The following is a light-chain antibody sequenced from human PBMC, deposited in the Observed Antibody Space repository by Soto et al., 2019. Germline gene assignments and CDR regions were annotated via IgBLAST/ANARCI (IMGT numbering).Light chain of an antibody. CDR3: QQYGESPWT. J-gene: IGKJ1*01. CDR2: GAS. Sequence: ETVLTQSPGTLYFSPGERATLSCRASQSVDNSHVAWYQQRRGLPPRLLIYGASSRATGIPDRFSGSGSVTDFTLTISRLEPEDFAVYHCQQYGESPWTFGQGTKVDIK. CDR1: QSVDNSH. V-gene: IGKV3-20*01.